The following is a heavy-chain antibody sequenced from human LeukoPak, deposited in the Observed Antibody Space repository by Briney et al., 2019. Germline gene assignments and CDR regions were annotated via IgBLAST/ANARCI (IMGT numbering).Heavy chain of an antibody. V-gene: IGHV4-4*02. CDR1: GGSISSSTW. CDR3: ARVTYSGYDSHFDY. D-gene: IGHD5-12*01. J-gene: IGHJ4*02. CDR2: IYHSGST. Sequence: SETLSLTCAASGGSISSSTWHSCLRQPPGKGLEWVVEIYHSGSTNYDASLKSRVTISVDNSKNQFSLKLSSVTAADTAVYYCARVTYSGYDSHFDYWGQGTLVTVSS.